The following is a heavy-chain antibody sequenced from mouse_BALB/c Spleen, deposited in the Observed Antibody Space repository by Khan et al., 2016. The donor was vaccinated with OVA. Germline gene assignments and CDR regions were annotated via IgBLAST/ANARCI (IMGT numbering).Heavy chain of an antibody. CDR3: AKFTPDYYSMDY. CDR1: GFSLSSYG. V-gene: IGHV2-3*01. CDR2: IWGDGST. J-gene: IGHJ4*01. D-gene: IGHD1-1*01. Sequence: VELVESGPGLVAPSESLSITCTVSGFSLSSYGVNWVRQPPGKGLEWLGVIWGDGSTNYHSALISRLIISKDNSKSQVFLKLNSLQTDDTATYYCAKFTPDYYSMDYWGQGTSVTVSS.